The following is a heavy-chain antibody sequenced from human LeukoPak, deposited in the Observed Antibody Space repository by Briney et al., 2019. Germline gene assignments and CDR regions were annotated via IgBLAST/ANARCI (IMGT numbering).Heavy chain of an antibody. CDR2: IYYSGST. V-gene: IGHV4-59*05. J-gene: IGHJ6*03. Sequence: SETLSLTCTVSGGSISSYYWSWIRQPPGKGLEWIGSIYYSGSTYYNPSLRSRVTISVDRSKNQFSLKLSSVTAANTAVFYCARTTEGYCRGGSCYYYYYMDVWGKGTTVTVSS. CDR3: ARTTEGYCRGGSCYYYYYMDV. D-gene: IGHD2-15*01. CDR1: GGSISSYY.